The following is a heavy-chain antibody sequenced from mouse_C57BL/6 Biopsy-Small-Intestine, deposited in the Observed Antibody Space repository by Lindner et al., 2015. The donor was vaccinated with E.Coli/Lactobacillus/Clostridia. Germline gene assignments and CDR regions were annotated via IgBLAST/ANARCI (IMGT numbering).Heavy chain of an antibody. CDR1: GFTFSDYG. D-gene: IGHD1-1*01. CDR2: ISSGSSTI. J-gene: IGHJ1*03. Sequence: VQLQESGGGLVTPGGSLKLSCAASGFTFSDYGMHWVRQAPEKGLEWVAYISSGSSTIYYADTVKGRFTISRDNAKNTLFLQMTSLRSEDTAMYYCARRSPYYGSSYRYWYFDVWGTGTTVTVSS. V-gene: IGHV5-17*01. CDR3: ARRSPYYGSSYRYWYFDV.